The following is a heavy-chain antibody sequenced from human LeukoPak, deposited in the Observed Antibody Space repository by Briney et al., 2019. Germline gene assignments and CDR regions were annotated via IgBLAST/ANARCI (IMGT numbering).Heavy chain of an antibody. CDR3: VRVWATVTTNFDY. CDR1: GYSISSGYY. V-gene: IGHV4-38-2*02. Sequence: SETLSLTCTVSGYSISSGYYWGWIRQPPGQGLEWIGSIYHSGSTYYNPSLKSRVTISVDTSKNQFSLKLSSVTAADTAVYYCVRVWATVTTNFDYWGQGTLVTVSS. CDR2: IYHSGST. D-gene: IGHD4-17*01. J-gene: IGHJ4*02.